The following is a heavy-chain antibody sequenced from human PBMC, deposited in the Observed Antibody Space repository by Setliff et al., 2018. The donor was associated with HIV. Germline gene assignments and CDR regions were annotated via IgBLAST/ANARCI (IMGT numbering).Heavy chain of an antibody. D-gene: IGHD6-13*01. CDR1: GFIFDRYG. Sequence: GGSLRLSCAASGFIFDRYGMHWVRQAPGKGLEWVALIWYDGSHETYADSVRGRFSISRDNSKNTLYLQMDSLRPEDTGFYYCAKDPFTSSWYGFDSWGQGALVTVSS. CDR2: IWYDGSHE. J-gene: IGHJ4*02. V-gene: IGHV3-30*02. CDR3: AKDPFTSSWYGFDS.